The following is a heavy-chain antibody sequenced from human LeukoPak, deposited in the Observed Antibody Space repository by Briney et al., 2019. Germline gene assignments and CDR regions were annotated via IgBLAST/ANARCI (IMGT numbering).Heavy chain of an antibody. CDR1: GYTFTGYY. D-gene: IGHD1-26*01. J-gene: IGHJ4*02. CDR3: ARDDGAGSYPGY. V-gene: IGHV1-2*02. Sequence: ASVKVSRKASGYTFTGYYMHWVRQAPGQGLEWMGWINPNSGGTNYAQKFQGRVTMTRDTSISTAYMELSRLRSDDTAVYYCARDDGAGSYPGYWGQGTLVTVSS. CDR2: INPNSGGT.